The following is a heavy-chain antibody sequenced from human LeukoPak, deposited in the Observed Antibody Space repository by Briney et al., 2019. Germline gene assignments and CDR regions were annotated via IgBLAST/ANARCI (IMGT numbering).Heavy chain of an antibody. CDR1: GFTFSDYY. D-gene: IGHD1-26*01. CDR2: ISSSGSTI. CDR3: AKGGRGLRVGATLDY. V-gene: IGHV3-11*01. Sequence: PGGSLRLSCAASGFTFSDYYMSWIRQARGKGLEWVSYISSSGSTIYYADCVKGGLTISRDNAKNSLYLQMNRLRAEDTALYYCAKGGRGLRVGATLDYWGQGTLVTVSP. J-gene: IGHJ4*02.